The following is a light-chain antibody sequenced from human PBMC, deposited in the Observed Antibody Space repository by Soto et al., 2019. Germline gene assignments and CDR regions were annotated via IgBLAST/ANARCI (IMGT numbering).Light chain of an antibody. CDR2: DAS. CDR1: QSVSSSY. CDR3: QQYASSPLT. Sequence: EIELTQSPGTLSLSPGERATLSCRASQSVSSSYLAWYQQKPGQAPRLLIYDASSRATGIPDRFSGSGSGTDFTLTIRRLQPEGFAVYYCQQYASSPLTFGGGTKVELK. V-gene: IGKV3-20*01. J-gene: IGKJ4*01.